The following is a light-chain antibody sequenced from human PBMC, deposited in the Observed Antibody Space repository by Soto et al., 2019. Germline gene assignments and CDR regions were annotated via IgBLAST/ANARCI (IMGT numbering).Light chain of an antibody. CDR1: TSNVANNF. V-gene: IGLV1-51*01. Sequence: QSVLTQPPSVSAAPGQKVTISCSGTTSNVANNFVSWYQQFPGKAPKLLIYDDIRRPSGIPDRFSASKSDTSATLGITGLQTGDEADYYCGSWDSSLTANVFGTGTKLTVL. J-gene: IGLJ1*01. CDR3: GSWDSSLTANV. CDR2: DDI.